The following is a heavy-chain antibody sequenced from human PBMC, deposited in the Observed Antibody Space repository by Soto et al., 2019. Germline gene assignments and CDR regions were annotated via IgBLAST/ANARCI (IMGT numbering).Heavy chain of an antibody. CDR3: ATDHWLVRGFIMITSFDY. Sequence: EVQLVESGGGLVQPGGSLRLSCAASGLPFSSYAMSWVRQAPGKGLEWVSAISGSGGSTYYADYVKGRFTISRDNSKNTLYLQMNSLRAEYTDVYYLATDHWLVRGFIMITSFDYWGQGTLVTVSS. CDR2: ISGSGGST. D-gene: IGHD3-10*01. J-gene: IGHJ4*02. CDR1: GLPFSSYA. V-gene: IGHV3-23*04.